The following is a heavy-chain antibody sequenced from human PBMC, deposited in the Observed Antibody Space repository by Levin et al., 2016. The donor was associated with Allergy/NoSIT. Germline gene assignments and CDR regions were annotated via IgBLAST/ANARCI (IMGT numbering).Heavy chain of an antibody. CDR2: IKSKGEGGTT. CDR3: TRNYYYDASHFDY. J-gene: IGHJ4*02. D-gene: IGHD3-22*01. V-gene: IGHV3-15*01. Sequence: WIRQPPGKGLEWVGRIKSKGEGGTTDYAAPVKGRFTISRDDSKTTLYLQMNSLKTEDTAVYYCTRNYYYDASHFDYWGQGTLVTVSS.